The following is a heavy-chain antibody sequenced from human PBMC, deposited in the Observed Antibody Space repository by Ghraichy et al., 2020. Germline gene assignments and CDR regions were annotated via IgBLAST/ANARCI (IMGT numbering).Heavy chain of an antibody. V-gene: IGHV4-59*08. CDR3: ARHRLYDFWSGYYPDYFDY. D-gene: IGHD3-3*01. CDR1: GGSISSYY. Sequence: SETLSLTCTVSGGSISSYYWSWIRQPPGKGLEWIGYIYYSGSTNYNPSLKSRVTISVDTSKNQFSLKLSSVTAADTAVYYCARHRLYDFWSGYYPDYFDYWGQGTLVTVSS. CDR2: IYYSGST. J-gene: IGHJ4*02.